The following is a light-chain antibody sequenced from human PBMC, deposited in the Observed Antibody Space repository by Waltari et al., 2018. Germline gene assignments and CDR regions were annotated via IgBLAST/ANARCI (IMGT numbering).Light chain of an antibody. Sequence: EIVLTQSPATLALSPGERATLSCRASQSVSNYLAWYQQKSRQAPRLLMYDASIRATGIPARFSGSGSGTDFTLTISSLEPEDSAVYYCQQRSGWPPVLIFGQGTRLEIK. CDR1: QSVSNY. CDR2: DAS. J-gene: IGKJ5*01. V-gene: IGKV3-11*01. CDR3: QQRSGWPPVLI.